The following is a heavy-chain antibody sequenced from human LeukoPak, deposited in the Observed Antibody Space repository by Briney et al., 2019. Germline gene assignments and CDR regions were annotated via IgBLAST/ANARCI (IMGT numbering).Heavy chain of an antibody. D-gene: IGHD3-9*01. J-gene: IGHJ4*02. V-gene: IGHV3-21*01. CDR3: ARATTYDILTGFSDY. Sequence: GGSLRLSCAASGFTFSSYSMNWVRQAPGKGLEWVSSISSSSSYIYYADSVKGRFTISRDNAKKSLYLQMNSLRAEDAAVYYCARATTYDILTGFSDYWGQGTLVTVSS. CDR1: GFTFSSYS. CDR2: ISSSSSYI.